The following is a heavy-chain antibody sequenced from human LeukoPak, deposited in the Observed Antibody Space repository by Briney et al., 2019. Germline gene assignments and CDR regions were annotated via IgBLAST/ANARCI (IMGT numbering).Heavy chain of an antibody. D-gene: IGHD1-1*01. CDR3: ASSSWKKTFDY. CDR2: IHTSGTT. V-gene: IGHV4-4*07. CDR1: GGPITFYY. Sequence: SETLSLTCSVSGGPITFYYWNWIRKPVGKGLEWIGRIHTSGTTNYNPSLKSRVTMSIDTSQKKSSLNLTSVTAADTAVYYCASSSWKKTFDYWGQGALVTVSS. J-gene: IGHJ4*02.